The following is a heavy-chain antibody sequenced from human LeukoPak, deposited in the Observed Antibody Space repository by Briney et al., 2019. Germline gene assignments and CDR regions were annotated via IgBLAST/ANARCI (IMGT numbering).Heavy chain of an antibody. CDR2: INHSGST. J-gene: IGHJ5*02. Sequence: SETLSLTCAVYGGSFSGYYWSWIRQPPGKGLEWIGEINHSGSTYYNPSLKSRVTISVDTSKNQFSLKLSSVTVADTAVYYCAREGQQLVRNWFDPWGQGTLVTVSS. V-gene: IGHV4-34*01. D-gene: IGHD6-13*01. CDR1: GGSFSGYY. CDR3: AREGQQLVRNWFDP.